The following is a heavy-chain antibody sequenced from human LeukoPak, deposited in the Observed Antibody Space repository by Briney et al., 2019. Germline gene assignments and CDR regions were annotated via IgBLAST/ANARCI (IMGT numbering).Heavy chain of an antibody. J-gene: IGHJ4*02. D-gene: IGHD2-15*01. CDR3: ARVRLGCSGGSCDLTLDY. V-gene: IGHV1-2*06. Sequence: GASVKVSCKASGYTFTGYYMHWVRQAPGQGLEWMGRINPNSGGTNYAQKFQGRVTMTRDTSISTAYMGLSRLRSDDTAVYYCARVRLGCSGGSCDLTLDYWGQGTLVTVSS. CDR1: GYTFTGYY. CDR2: INPNSGGT.